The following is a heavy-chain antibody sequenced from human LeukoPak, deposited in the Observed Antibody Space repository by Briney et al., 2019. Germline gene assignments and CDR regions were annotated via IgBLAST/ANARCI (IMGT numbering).Heavy chain of an antibody. V-gene: IGHV1-69*05. CDR3: ATYAVEMATFGFDP. Sequence: ASVKVSCKASGGTFSSYAISWVRQAPGQGLEWMGGIIPIFGTANYAQKFQGRVTITTDESTSTAYMELSSLRSEDTAVYYCATYAVEMATFGFDPWGQGTLVTVSS. CDR2: IIPIFGTA. J-gene: IGHJ5*02. D-gene: IGHD5-24*01. CDR1: GGTFSSYA.